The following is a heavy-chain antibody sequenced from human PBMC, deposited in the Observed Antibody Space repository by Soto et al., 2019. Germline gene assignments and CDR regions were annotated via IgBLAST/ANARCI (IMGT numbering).Heavy chain of an antibody. CDR2: IRAYNGNT. CDR3: TRDWEIATMGSYY. J-gene: IGHJ4*02. V-gene: IGHV1-18*01. D-gene: IGHD2-21*01. Sequence: QVQLVQSGAEVKKPGASVKVSCKASGYTFTSYGTSWVRQAPGHGLEWMGWIRAYNGNTNYAQKHQGTVTMTTDTSTSTAYMARRSPRSDDTAVYYCTRDWEIATMGSYYWCQGPLVTLSS. CDR1: GYTFTSYG.